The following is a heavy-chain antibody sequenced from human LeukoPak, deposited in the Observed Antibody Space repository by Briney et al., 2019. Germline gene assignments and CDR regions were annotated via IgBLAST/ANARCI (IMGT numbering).Heavy chain of an antibody. V-gene: IGHV1-69*04. CDR1: GGTSNSHA. CDR3: ATTNDGGGYQWGDFFDF. J-gene: IGHJ4*02. D-gene: IGHD3-22*01. CDR2: IIPNLGTT. Sequence: ASVKVSCKSSGGTSNSHAISWVRPAPGQGLEWMGKIIPNLGTTNRAQNFQDRVTLTADKSTNTAYMELTSLTADDMAVYYCATTNDGGGYQWGDFFDFWGQGTLVTVSS.